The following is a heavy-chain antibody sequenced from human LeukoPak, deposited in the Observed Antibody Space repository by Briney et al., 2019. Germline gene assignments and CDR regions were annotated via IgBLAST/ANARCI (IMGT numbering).Heavy chain of an antibody. J-gene: IGHJ4*02. Sequence: GGSLRLSCAASGFTFSSYAMHWVRRAPGKGLEWVSYISSTGTTIYYGDSVKGRFTISRDNAKNSLYLQMNSLRAEDTAIYYCARAGPTVTNYFDYWGQGSLVTVSP. CDR1: GFTFSSYA. CDR2: ISSTGTTI. CDR3: ARAGPTVTNYFDY. D-gene: IGHD4-17*01. V-gene: IGHV3-48*03.